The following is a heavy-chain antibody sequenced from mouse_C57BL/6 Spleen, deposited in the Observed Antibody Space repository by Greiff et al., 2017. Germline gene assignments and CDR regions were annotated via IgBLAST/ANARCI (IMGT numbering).Heavy chain of an antibody. Sequence: EVMLVESGGGLVKPGGSLKLSCAASGFTFSDYGMHWVRQAPEKGLEWVAYISSGSSTIYYADTVKGRFTISRDNAKNTLFLQMTSLRSEDTAMYYCARGGSSYAMDYWSQGTSVTVSS. V-gene: IGHV5-17*01. CDR2: ISSGSSTI. D-gene: IGHD1-1*02. CDR3: ARGGSSYAMDY. CDR1: GFTFSDYG. J-gene: IGHJ4*01.